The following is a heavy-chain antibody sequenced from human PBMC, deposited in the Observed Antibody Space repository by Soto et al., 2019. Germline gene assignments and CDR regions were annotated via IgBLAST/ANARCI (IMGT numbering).Heavy chain of an antibody. J-gene: IGHJ4*02. V-gene: IGHV3-74*01. CDR1: GFYFSGYW. CDR2: INTDGSDT. CDR3: VRAAARGDS. Sequence: GGSLRLSCAASGFYFSGYWMHWVRQVPGKGLVWVSRINTDGSDTLYADSVKGRFTISRDNTKNTLYLQMSSLRAEDTAIYYCVRAAARGDSWGQGTLDTVSS. D-gene: IGHD6-13*01.